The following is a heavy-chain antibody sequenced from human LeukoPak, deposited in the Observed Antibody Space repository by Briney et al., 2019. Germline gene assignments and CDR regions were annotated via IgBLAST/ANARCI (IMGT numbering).Heavy chain of an antibody. D-gene: IGHD5-18*01. CDR3: AKDRGGYPDY. V-gene: IGHV3-23*01. CDR2: ISGSGGST. CDR1: GFTFSSYA. Sequence: HTGGSLRLSCAASGFTFSSYAMSWVHQAPGKGLEWVSAISGSGGSTYYADSVKGRFTISRDSSKNTLYLQMNSLRAEDTAVYYCAKDRGGYPDYWGQGTLVTVSS. J-gene: IGHJ4*02.